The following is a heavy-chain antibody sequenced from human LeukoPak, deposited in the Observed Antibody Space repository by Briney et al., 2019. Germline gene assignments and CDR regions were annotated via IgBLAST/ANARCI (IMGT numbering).Heavy chain of an antibody. Sequence: GGSLRLSCGASGFTFSSYSMHWVRQAPGKGLEWVAVILYDGSNNYYAGSVKGRFTISRDNSKNTLYLQTNSLRAEDTAVYYCARVLGAIEAGYFDYWGQGTLVTVSS. CDR2: ILYDGSNN. CDR3: ARVLGAIEAGYFDY. J-gene: IGHJ4*02. V-gene: IGHV3-30*04. D-gene: IGHD3-16*01. CDR1: GFTFSSYS.